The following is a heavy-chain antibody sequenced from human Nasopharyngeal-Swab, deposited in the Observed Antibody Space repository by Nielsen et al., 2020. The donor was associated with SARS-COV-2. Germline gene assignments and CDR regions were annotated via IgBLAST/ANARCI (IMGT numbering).Heavy chain of an antibody. J-gene: IGHJ4*02. Sequence: VGPAAGKGLEWVAVIWYDGSNKYYADSVKGRFTISRDNSKNTLYLQMNSLRAEDTAVYYCARGKDPGYFDYWGQGTLVTVSS. CDR2: IWYDGSNK. CDR3: ARGKDPGYFDY. V-gene: IGHV3-33*01.